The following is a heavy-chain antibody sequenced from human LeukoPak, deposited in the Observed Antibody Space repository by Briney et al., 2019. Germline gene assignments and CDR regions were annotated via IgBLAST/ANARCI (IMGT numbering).Heavy chain of an antibody. Sequence: GGSLRLSCVASGFTFDDYGMSWVRQAPGKGLEWVSGINWSGGNTGYVDSVKGRFTISRDNAKNSLYLQMNSLRAEDMALYYCAKGTAVAVYLDAFDIWGQGTMVTVSS. CDR3: AKGTAVAVYLDAFDI. J-gene: IGHJ3*02. D-gene: IGHD6-19*01. V-gene: IGHV3-20*04. CDR1: GFTFDDYG. CDR2: INWSGGNT.